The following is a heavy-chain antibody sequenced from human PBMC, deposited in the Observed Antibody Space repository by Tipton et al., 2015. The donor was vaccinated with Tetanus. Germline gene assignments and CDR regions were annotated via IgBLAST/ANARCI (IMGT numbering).Heavy chain of an antibody. J-gene: IGHJ4*02. Sequence: SLRLSCAASGFTFSSYAMSWVRQAPGKGLEWVSVIYSGGSSTYCADSVKGRFTISSGTSKNTLNLQMTSLRAEDTAVYYCAREKHTVSTLYFDYWGQGILVTVSA. CDR2: IYSGGSST. V-gene: IGHV3-23*03. CDR1: GFTFSSYA. D-gene: IGHD5/OR15-5a*01. CDR3: AREKHTVSTLYFDY.